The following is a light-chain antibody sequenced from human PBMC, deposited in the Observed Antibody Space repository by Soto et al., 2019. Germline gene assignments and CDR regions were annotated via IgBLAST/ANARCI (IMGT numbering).Light chain of an antibody. Sequence: VMTQSPATLSVSPGERATLSCWASETVATNLAWYQQKPGQAPRLLIYGASTRATGIPDRFSGTVSGTDFTLTINRLEPEDFAVYYCQQYGSSPRTFGQGTKVDIK. J-gene: IGKJ1*01. V-gene: IGKV3-20*01. CDR3: QQYGSSPRT. CDR2: GAS. CDR1: ETVATN.